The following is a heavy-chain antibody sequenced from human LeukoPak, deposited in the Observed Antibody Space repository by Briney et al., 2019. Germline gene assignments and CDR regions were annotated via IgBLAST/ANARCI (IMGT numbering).Heavy chain of an antibody. Sequence: QSGGSLRLSCAASGFTFSSYWMHWVRQAPGKGLVWVSRINSDGSSTSYADSVKGRFTISRDYAKNTLYLQMNSLRAEDTAVYYCARENYGGNSGDYWGQGTLVTVSS. CDR3: ARENYGGNSGDY. CDR1: GFTFSSYW. CDR2: INSDGSST. V-gene: IGHV3-74*01. J-gene: IGHJ4*02. D-gene: IGHD4-23*01.